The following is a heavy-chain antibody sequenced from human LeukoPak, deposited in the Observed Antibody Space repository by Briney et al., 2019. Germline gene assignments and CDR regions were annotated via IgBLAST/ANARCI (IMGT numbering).Heavy chain of an antibody. CDR1: GDSISSGGYY. Sequence: PSETLSLTCTVSGDSISSGGYYWTWIRQHPGKGQEWIGYIYYSGITYYHPSLKSLVTISVDTSKNQFSLKLSSVTAADTAVYYCARAPYDSSGYSLGYWGQGTLVTVSS. J-gene: IGHJ4*02. D-gene: IGHD3-22*01. CDR2: IYYSGIT. CDR3: ARAPYDSSGYSLGY. V-gene: IGHV4-31*01.